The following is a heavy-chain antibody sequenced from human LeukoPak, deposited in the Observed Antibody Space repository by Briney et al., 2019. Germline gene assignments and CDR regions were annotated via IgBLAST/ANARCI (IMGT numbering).Heavy chain of an antibody. CDR2: INHSGST. CDR1: GGSFSGYY. V-gene: IGHV4-34*01. CDR3: ARGQSRGYSYGYRSGAFDI. J-gene: IGHJ3*02. D-gene: IGHD5-18*01. Sequence: SETLSLTCAVYGGSFSGYYWSWIRQPPGKGLEWIGEINHSGSTNYNPSLKSRVTISVDTSKNQFSLKLSSVTAADTAVYYCARGQSRGYSYGYRSGAFDIWGQGTTVTVSS.